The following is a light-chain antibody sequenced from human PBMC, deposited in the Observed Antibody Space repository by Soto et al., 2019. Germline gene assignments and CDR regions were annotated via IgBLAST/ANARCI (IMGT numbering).Light chain of an antibody. CDR3: QQYGNSPYT. J-gene: IGKJ2*01. CDR2: DAS. Sequence: EIALTQTPATLSVSPGERATLSCGASQSVSTNYLAWDQQKPGLAPRLLIYDASSRATGISDRFSGSGSGTDFTLTIIRLEPEDFAVYYGQQYGNSPYTFGQGTKLQIK. CDR1: QSVSTNY. V-gene: IGKV3D-20*01.